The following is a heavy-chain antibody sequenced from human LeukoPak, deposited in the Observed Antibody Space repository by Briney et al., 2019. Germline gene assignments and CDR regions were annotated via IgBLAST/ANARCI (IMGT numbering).Heavy chain of an antibody. CDR2: INHSGST. V-gene: IGHV4-34*01. Sequence: SETLSLTCAVYGGSFSGYYWSWIRQPPGKGLEWIGEINHSGSTNYNPSLKSRVTISVDTSKNQFSLKLSSVTAADTAVYYCARRKVRYFDWLPFPNEDDAFDIWGQGTMVTVSS. CDR1: GGSFSGYY. D-gene: IGHD3-9*01. CDR3: ARRKVRYFDWLPFPNEDDAFDI. J-gene: IGHJ3*02.